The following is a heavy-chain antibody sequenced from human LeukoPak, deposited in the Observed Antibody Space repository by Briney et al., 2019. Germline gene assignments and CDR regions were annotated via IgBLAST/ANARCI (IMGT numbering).Heavy chain of an antibody. CDR3: AKDSDYYDSSGYYDY. CDR2: ISGSGGST. J-gene: IGHJ4*02. V-gene: IGHV3-23*01. Sequence: GGSLGLSCAASGFTFSSYAMSWVRQAPGKGLEWVSAISGSGGSTYYADSVKGRFTISRDNSKNTLYLQMNSLRAEDTAVYYCAKDSDYYDSSGYYDYWGQGTLVTVSS. CDR1: GFTFSSYA. D-gene: IGHD3-22*01.